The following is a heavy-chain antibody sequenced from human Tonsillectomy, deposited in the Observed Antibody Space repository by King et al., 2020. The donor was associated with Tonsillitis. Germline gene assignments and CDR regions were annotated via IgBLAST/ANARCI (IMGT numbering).Heavy chain of an antibody. D-gene: IGHD2-2*01. CDR3: ATRLSSTSGYYFDY. CDR2: ISYDGSNK. J-gene: IGHJ4*02. Sequence: VQLVESGGGVVQPGRSLRISCAASGFTFSNYGMHWVRQAPGKGLEWVAVISYDGSNKYYGDSVKGRFTISRDSSKSTLYLQMNSLRAEDTAVYYCATRLSSTSGYYFDYWGQGTLVTVSS. V-gene: IGHV3-30*03. CDR1: GFTFSNYG.